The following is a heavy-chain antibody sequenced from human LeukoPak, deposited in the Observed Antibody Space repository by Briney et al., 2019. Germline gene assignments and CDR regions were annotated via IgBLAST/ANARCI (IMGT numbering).Heavy chain of an antibody. V-gene: IGHV3-30*02. Sequence: PGGSLRLSCAASGFTFNNYGMHWVRQAPGKGLEWVAFTRYDGSDKYYADSVKGRFTISRDNSKNTLYLQMNSLRPEDTAVYYCAKDPDRTYYYDTIGHFDFWGQGTLVTVSS. CDR2: TRYDGSDK. CDR3: AKDPDRTYYYDTIGHFDF. CDR1: GFTFNNYG. D-gene: IGHD3-22*01. J-gene: IGHJ4*02.